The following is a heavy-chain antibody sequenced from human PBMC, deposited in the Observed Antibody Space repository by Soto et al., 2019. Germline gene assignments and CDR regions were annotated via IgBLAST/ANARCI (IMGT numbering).Heavy chain of an antibody. D-gene: IGHD3-10*01. J-gene: IGHJ6*03. CDR1: GYTFTSYD. V-gene: IGHV1-8*01. CDR3: ARGLWFGNYYYMDV. CDR2: MNPNSGNT. Sequence: ASVKVSCKASGYTFTSYDINWVRQATGQGLEWMGWMNPNSGNTGYAQKFQGRVTMTRNTSISTAYMELSSLRSEDTAVYYCARGLWFGNYYYMDVWGKGTTVTVSS.